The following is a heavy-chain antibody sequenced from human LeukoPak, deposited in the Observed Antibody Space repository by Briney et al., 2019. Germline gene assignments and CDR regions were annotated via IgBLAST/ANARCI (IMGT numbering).Heavy chain of an antibody. CDR1: GFLVSSNY. CDR2: MYSGGTT. J-gene: IGHJ4*02. D-gene: IGHD3-9*01. V-gene: IGHV3-53*01. CDR3: AREFVGRYFDWLLSSYFDY. Sequence: GGSLRLSCAASGFLVSSNYMSWVRQAPGRGLEWVSVMYSGGTTYYADSVKGRFTISRDNSKNTLYLQVNSLRAEDTAVYYCAREFVGRYFDWLLSSYFDYWGQGTLVTVSS.